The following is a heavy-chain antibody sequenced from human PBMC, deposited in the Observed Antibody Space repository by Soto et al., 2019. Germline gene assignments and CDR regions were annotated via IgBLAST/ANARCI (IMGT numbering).Heavy chain of an antibody. V-gene: IGHV3-7*01. Sequence: EVQLVESGGGLVQPGGSLRLSCAASGFTFSSYWMSWVRQAPGKGLEWVANIKQNGGEKYYVDSVKGRFTISRDNAKNSQDLQVNRLRAENMAWYYCGGVPFLIGEYVDAFDIWGQGEIVTVSS. J-gene: IGHJ3*02. CDR2: IKQNGGEK. CDR3: GGVPFLIGEYVDAFDI. CDR1: GFTFSSYW. D-gene: IGHD2-2*01.